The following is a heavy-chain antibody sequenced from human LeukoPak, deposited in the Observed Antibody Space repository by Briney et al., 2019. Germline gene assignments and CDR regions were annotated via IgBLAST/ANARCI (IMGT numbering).Heavy chain of an antibody. D-gene: IGHD3-16*01. J-gene: IGHJ4*02. Sequence: GGSLRLSCAASGFALSSYAMSWVRQAPGKGLEWVSSISSSSSYIYYADSVKGRFTISRDNAKNSLYLQMNSLRAEDTAVYYCASSMITFGGVMGEVDYWGQGTLVTVSS. CDR2: ISSSSSYI. CDR3: ASSMITFGGVMGEVDY. CDR1: GFALSSYA. V-gene: IGHV3-21*01.